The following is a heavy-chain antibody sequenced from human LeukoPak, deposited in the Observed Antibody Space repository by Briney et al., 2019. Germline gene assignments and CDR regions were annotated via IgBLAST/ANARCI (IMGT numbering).Heavy chain of an antibody. CDR1: GGSFSGYY. J-gene: IGHJ4*02. D-gene: IGHD1-14*01. Sequence: PSETLSLTCAVYGGSFSGYYWSWIRQPPGKGLEWIGEINHSGSTNYNPSLKSRVTISVDTSKNQFSLKLSSVTAADTAVYYCARAFLEPLPFDYWGQGTLVTVSS. CDR2: INHSGST. V-gene: IGHV4-34*01. CDR3: ARAFLEPLPFDY.